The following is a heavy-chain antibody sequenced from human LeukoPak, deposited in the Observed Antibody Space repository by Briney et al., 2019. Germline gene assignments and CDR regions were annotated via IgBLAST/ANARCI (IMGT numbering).Heavy chain of an antibody. CDR2: INPNSGGT. V-gene: IGHV1-2*02. D-gene: IGHD3-22*01. CDR1: GYTFIAYY. Sequence: GASVKVSCKASGYTFIAYYMHWVRQAPGQGLEWMGWINPNSGGTNYAQKFQGRVTMTRDTSISTAYMELSRLRSDDTAVYYCASNYDSSGYYSHDYWGQGTLVTVSS. CDR3: ASNYDSSGYYSHDY. J-gene: IGHJ4*02.